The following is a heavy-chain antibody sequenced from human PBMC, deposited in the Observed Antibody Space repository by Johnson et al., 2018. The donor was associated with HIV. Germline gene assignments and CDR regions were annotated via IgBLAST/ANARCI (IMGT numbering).Heavy chain of an antibody. V-gene: IGHV3-74*01. J-gene: IGHJ3*02. CDR3: ARELSHDAFDI. CDR2: VNSDRSSL. CDR1: GFTFSNAW. Sequence: VQLVESGGGLVKPGGSLRLSCAASGFTFSNAWMTWVRQAPGKGLVWVSRVNSDRSSLSYADSVKGRFTISRDNAKNTLYLQMNSLRAEDTAAYYCARELSHDAFDIWGQGTVVTVSS. D-gene: IGHD3-3*02.